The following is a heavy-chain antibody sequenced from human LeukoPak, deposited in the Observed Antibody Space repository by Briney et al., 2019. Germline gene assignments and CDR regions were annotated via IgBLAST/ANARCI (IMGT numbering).Heavy chain of an antibody. CDR2: IYHSGST. Sequence: PSGTLSLTCAVSGGSISSSNWWSWFRQPPGKGLEWIGEIYHSGSTNYNPSLKSRVTISVDKSKNQFSLKLSSVTAADTAVYYCARENRYCTGGNCYEILDYWGQGTLVTVSS. CDR3: ARENRYCTGGNCYEILDY. V-gene: IGHV4-4*02. J-gene: IGHJ4*02. D-gene: IGHD2-15*01. CDR1: GGSISSSNW.